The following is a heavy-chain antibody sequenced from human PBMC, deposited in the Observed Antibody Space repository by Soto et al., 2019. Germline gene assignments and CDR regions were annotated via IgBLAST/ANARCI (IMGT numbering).Heavy chain of an antibody. V-gene: IGHV3-11*01. D-gene: IGHD3-22*01. Sequence: GGSLRLSCVASGFTFSHYAMYWVRQAPGKGLEWVSYISSSGSSIYYADSVKGRSTISRDNAKNSLYLQMNSLRAEDTAVYYCARDLLHDSSGSEYFQHWGQGTLVTVSS. CDR1: GFTFSHYA. CDR3: ARDLLHDSSGSEYFQH. J-gene: IGHJ1*01. CDR2: ISSSGSSI.